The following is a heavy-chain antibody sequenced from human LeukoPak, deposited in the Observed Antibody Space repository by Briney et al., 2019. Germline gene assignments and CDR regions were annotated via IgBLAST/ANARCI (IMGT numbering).Heavy chain of an antibody. CDR2: INHDGRDT. Sequence: PGGSLRLSCAASGFTFNNYWMSWVRQAPGKGLEWVATINHDGRDTYYVDSVKGRFAISRDSANNSVHLQMNSLRAEDTAVYFCARSYTASGYYYGVAYWGQGTLVSVSS. V-gene: IGHV3-7*01. D-gene: IGHD3-22*01. CDR1: GFTFNNYW. CDR3: ARSYTASGYYYGVAY. J-gene: IGHJ4*02.